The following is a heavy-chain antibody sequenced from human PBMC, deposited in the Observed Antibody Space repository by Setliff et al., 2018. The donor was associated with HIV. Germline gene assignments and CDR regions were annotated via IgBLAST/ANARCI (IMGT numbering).Heavy chain of an antibody. CDR3: AAGIKGATSLTFYDY. V-gene: IGHV4-4*02. Sequence: PSETLSLTCAVSGGSISSTNWWSWVRQPPGKGLEWIGEIYHTGSTNYNPSLKSRVTISVDTSKNQFSLKPNSVTAADTAVYYCAAGIKGATSLTFYDYWGQGTLVTVSS. D-gene: IGHD1-26*01. CDR1: GGSISSTNW. J-gene: IGHJ4*02. CDR2: IYHTGST.